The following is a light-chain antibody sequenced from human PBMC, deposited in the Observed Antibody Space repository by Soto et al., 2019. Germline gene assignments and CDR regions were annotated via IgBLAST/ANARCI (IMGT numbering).Light chain of an antibody. CDR2: EIS. J-gene: IGKJ3*01. CDR3: LQHTSYPFT. Sequence: DIQMTQSPSSLSASAGDRVTITCRASQGVGNSLDWYQQKPGKAPKRLIYEISSLQTGVPSRFSGTGSGTEFTLTISGLQPEDFATYYCLQHTSYPFTFGPGTKVGIK. V-gene: IGKV1-17*01. CDR1: QGVGNS.